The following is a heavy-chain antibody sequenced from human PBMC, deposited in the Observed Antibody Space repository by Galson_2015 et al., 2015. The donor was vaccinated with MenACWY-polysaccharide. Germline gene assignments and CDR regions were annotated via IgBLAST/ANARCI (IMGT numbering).Heavy chain of an antibody. J-gene: IGHJ5*02. CDR1: GGSISSYY. D-gene: IGHD2-2*01. V-gene: IGHV4-59*01. CDR3: ARAYCSSTSCSLYNWFDP. Sequence: SETLSLTCPVYGGSISSYYWSWIRQSPGKGLEWIGYIYYGGSTNYNPSLKSRVTISVDTSENQFSLNLSSVTAADTAVYYCARAYCSSTSCSLYNWFDPWGQGTLVTVSS. CDR2: IYYGGST.